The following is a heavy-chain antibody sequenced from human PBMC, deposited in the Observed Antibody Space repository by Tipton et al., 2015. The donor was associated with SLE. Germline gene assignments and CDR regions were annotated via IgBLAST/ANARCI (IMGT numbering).Heavy chain of an antibody. CDR3: ARGIDQDY. CDR2: IHHSGST. J-gene: IGHJ4*02. Sequence: TLSLTCSVSGGSINNYYWSWIRQPPGKGLEWIGYIHHSGSTLYTPSLKSRVTISIETSKKQFSLKLSSVTTADTAVYYCARGIDQDYWGQGTLVTVSS. CDR1: GGSINNYY. D-gene: IGHD2-21*01. V-gene: IGHV4-59*01.